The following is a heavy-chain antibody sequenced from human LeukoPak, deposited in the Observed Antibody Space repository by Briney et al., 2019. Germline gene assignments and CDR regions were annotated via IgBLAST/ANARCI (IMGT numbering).Heavy chain of an antibody. CDR2: IHYSGTT. J-gene: IGHJ3*02. V-gene: IGHV4-39*02. CDR3: ARDQGQWLGWPDAFDI. D-gene: IGHD6-19*01. CDR1: GGSIRTNTNYWGWNSSNY. Sequence: SETLSLTCTVSGGSIRTNTNYWGWNSSNYWGWIRQPPGKGLEWIGSIHYSGTTYHHPSLQSRLTISVDASKNQFSLKVTSVTATDTALYYCARDQGQWLGWPDAFDIWGQGTMVTVSS.